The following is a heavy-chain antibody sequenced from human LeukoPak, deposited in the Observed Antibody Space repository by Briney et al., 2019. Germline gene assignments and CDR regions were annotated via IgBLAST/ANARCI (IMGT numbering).Heavy chain of an antibody. D-gene: IGHD2/OR15-2a*01. CDR2: ISYDGTNK. J-gene: IGHJ4*02. Sequence: PGRSLRLSCAASGFTFSDYGMHWVRQAPGKGLEWVAVISYDGTNKYYGDSVKGRFTISRDNSKKMVYLEMNSLTAEDTAVYYCAKVYSDYSLYYFDYWGQGTLVTVSS. CDR3: AKVYSDYSLYYFDY. CDR1: GFTFSDYG. V-gene: IGHV3-30*18.